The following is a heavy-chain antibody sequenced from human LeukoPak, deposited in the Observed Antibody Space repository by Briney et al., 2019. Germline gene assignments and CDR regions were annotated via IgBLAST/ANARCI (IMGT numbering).Heavy chain of an antibody. CDR3: AKDSRFDY. V-gene: IGHV3-30*18. CDR1: GFHFSSYG. Sequence: GSLKLSCAASGFHFSSYGMQWVRPAPGKGLEWVAVISYDGSNKYYADSVKGRFTISRDNSKNTLYLQMNSLRAEDTAVYYCAKDSRFDYWGQGTLVTVSS. J-gene: IGHJ4*02. CDR2: ISYDGSNK. D-gene: IGHD2/OR15-2a*01.